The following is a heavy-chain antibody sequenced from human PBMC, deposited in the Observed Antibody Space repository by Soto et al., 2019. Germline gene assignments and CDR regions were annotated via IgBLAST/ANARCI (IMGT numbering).Heavy chain of an antibody. CDR3: AAYGPNSGDGY. Sequence: EVQLVQSGRGLVQPGGSLRLSCVASGFTIYKNDMIWVRQAPGKGLEWVAHIHFDGSAYYADSVKGRFTISKDNSKNTLYFQMNSLRSEDTAVYDCAAYGPNSGDGYWGQGTLVTVSS. CDR2: IHFDGSA. V-gene: IGHV3-66*01. J-gene: IGHJ4*02. CDR1: GFTIYKND. D-gene: IGHD4-17*01.